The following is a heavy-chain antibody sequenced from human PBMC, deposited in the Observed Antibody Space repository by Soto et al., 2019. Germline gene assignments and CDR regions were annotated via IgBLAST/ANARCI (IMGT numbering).Heavy chain of an antibody. CDR2: VYSDGSST. J-gene: IGHJ4*02. CDR1: GFTFSSYW. CDR3: ARAMSSGSYFDY. D-gene: IGHD1-26*01. Sequence: EVQLVESGGGLVQPGGSLRLSCAASGFTFSSYWMHWVRQVSGKGLVWVSRVYSDGSSTSYADSVKGRCTISRDNAKNTLYLQMDSLRAEDTAVYYCARAMSSGSYFDYWGQGTLLTVSS. V-gene: IGHV3-74*01.